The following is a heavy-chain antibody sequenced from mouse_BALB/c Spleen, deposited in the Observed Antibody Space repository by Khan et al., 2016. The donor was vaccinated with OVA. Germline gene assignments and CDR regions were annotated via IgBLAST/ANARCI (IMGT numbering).Heavy chain of an antibody. J-gene: IGHJ4*01. CDR3: ARSVYYAYAYAMDY. CDR1: EYSITSDYA. Sequence: EVQLQESGPGLVKPSQSLSLTCTVTEYSITSDYAWNWIRQFPGNKLEWMGYISYSGSTSYHPSLKSRISFTRDTSKNQFFLQLDSVTPEDPATYYCARSVYYAYAYAMDYWGQGTSVTVSS. CDR2: ISYSGST. V-gene: IGHV3-2*02. D-gene: IGHD2-2*01.